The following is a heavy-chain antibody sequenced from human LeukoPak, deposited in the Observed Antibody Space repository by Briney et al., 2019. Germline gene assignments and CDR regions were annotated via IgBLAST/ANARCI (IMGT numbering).Heavy chain of an antibody. CDR3: ARVGSGYQGDAFDI. D-gene: IGHD5-12*01. V-gene: IGHV3-13*01. CDR1: GFTFSTYW. J-gene: IGHJ3*02. Sequence: GGSLRLSCAASGFTFSTYWMTWVRQATGKGLEWVSAIGTAGDTYYPGSVKGRFTISRENAKNSLYLQMNSLRAGDTAVYYCARVGSGYQGDAFDIWGQGTMVTVSS. CDR2: IGTAGDT.